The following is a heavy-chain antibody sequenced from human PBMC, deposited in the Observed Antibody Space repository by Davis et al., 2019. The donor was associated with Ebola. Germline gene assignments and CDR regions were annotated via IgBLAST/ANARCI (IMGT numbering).Heavy chain of an antibody. V-gene: IGHV3-73*01. CDR3: TTQGNIVATGHDY. CDR2: IRSKANSYAT. J-gene: IGHJ4*02. D-gene: IGHD5-12*01. Sequence: PGGSLRLSCAASGFTFSGPSMHWVRQASGQGLEWVGHIRSKANSYATAYGASVKGRFTISRDDSKNTAYLQMNSLKTEDTAVYYCTTQGNIVATGHDYWGQGTLVTVSS. CDR1: GFTFSGPS.